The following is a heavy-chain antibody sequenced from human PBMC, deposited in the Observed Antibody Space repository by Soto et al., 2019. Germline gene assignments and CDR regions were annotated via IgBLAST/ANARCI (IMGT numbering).Heavy chain of an antibody. CDR3: ATDWGRD. D-gene: IGHD3-16*01. J-gene: IGHJ4*02. CDR1: GFTFSNAW. V-gene: IGHV3-15*01. Sequence: EVQLVESGGGLVRPGGSLRLSCAASGFTFSNAWMAWVRQAPGKGLEWVGRIKRLSIGGITEYAAPVKGRFSISRDDSKTTVHLQMDSLKTEDTAVYYCATDWGRDWGQGTLVTVSS. CDR2: IKRLSIGGIT.